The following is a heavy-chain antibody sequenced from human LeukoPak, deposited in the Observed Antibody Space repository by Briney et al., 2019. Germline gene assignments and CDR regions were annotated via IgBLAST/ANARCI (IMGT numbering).Heavy chain of an antibody. J-gene: IGHJ6*03. CDR2: IYPGDSDT. V-gene: IGHV5-51*01. D-gene: IGHD3-16*01. Sequence: GESLKISCKGSGYSFTSYWIGWVRQMPGKGLEWMGIIYPGDSDTRYSPSFQGQVTISADKSISTAYLQWSSLKASDTAMYYCARRGSSDAGYYYYYMDVWGKGTTVTVSS. CDR3: ARRGSSDAGYYYYYMDV. CDR1: GYSFTSYW.